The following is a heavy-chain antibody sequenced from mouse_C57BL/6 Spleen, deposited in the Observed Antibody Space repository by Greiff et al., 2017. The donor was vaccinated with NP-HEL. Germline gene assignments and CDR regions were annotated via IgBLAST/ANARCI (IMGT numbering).Heavy chain of an antibody. CDR3: ARTTIVTKRYWYFDV. CDR1: GYTFTSYW. CDR2: INPSNGGT. J-gene: IGHJ1*03. V-gene: IGHV1-53*01. Sequence: VQLQQSGTELVKPGASVKLSCKASGYTFTSYWMHWVKQRPGQGLEWIGNINPSNGGTNYNEKFKSKATLTVDKSSSTAYMQLSSLTSEDSAVYYCARTTIVTKRYWYFDVWGTGTTVTVSS. D-gene: IGHD2-5*01.